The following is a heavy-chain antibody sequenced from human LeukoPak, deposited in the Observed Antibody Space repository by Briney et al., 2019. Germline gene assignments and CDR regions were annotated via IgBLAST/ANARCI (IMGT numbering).Heavy chain of an antibody. V-gene: IGHV3-21*01. CDR2: ISSSSSYI. J-gene: IGHJ6*03. Sequence: PGGSLRLSCAASGFTFSSYSMNWVRQAPGKGLEWVSSISSSSSYIYYADSVKGRFTISRDNAKNSLYLQMNSLRAEDTAVYYCARDRHIVVVIAHTMDVWGKGTTVTVSS. CDR3: ARDRHIVVVIAHTMDV. D-gene: IGHD2-21*01. CDR1: GFTFSSYS.